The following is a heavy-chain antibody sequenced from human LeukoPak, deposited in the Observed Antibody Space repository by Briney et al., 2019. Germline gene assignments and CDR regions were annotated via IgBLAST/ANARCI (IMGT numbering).Heavy chain of an antibody. CDR3: ARVLRYCSGGNCYSGGLGYMDV. CDR1: GGSISSTGYC. J-gene: IGHJ6*03. CDR2: IYTNGNT. V-gene: IGHV4-61*09. D-gene: IGHD2-15*01. Sequence: PSETLSLTCTVSGGSISSTGYCWSWIRQPAGKGLEWIGHIYTNGNTNYNPSLKSRVTISVDTSKNQFSLKLSSVTAADTAVYYCARVLRYCSGGNCYSGGLGYMDVWGKGTTVTISS.